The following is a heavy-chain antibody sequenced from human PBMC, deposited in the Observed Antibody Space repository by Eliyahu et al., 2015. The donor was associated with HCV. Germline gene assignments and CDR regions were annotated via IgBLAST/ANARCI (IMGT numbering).Heavy chain of an antibody. J-gene: IGHJ4*02. D-gene: IGHD3-3*01. CDR1: GYTFTGFY. Sequence: QVQLVQSGAEVKKPGASVKVSCMASGYTFTGFYMHWVRQAPGQGAWVVGCVSPNSGVSNYAQKFQGRVTMTRDTSISATYMELSSLRSDDTAVYYCTRGDVGEWLPTDYWGQGTLVTVSS. V-gene: IGHV1-2*02. CDR2: VSPNSGVS. CDR3: TRGDVGEWLPTDY.